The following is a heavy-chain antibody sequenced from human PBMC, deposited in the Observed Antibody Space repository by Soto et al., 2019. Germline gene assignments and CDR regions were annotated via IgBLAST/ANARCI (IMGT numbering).Heavy chain of an antibody. CDR2: ISAYNGNT. CDR3: ARGPWSSSTSYYYYYGMDV. Sequence: QVQLVQSGAEVKKPGASVKVSCKASGYTFTSYGISWVRQAPGQGLEWMGWISAYNGNTNYAQKLRGRVTMTTDTSTSTAYMELRRLRSDDTAVYYCARGPWSSSTSYYYYYGMDVWGQGTTVTVSS. J-gene: IGHJ6*02. V-gene: IGHV1-18*01. D-gene: IGHD2-2*01. CDR1: GYTFTSYG.